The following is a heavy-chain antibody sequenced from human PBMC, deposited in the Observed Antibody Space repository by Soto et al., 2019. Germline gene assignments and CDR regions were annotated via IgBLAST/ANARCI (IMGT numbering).Heavy chain of an antibody. J-gene: IGHJ5*02. CDR3: ARHEGLLWFGELLYNNWFDP. Sequence: QLQLQESGPGLVKPSETLSLTCTVSGGSISSSSYYWGWIRQPPGKGLEWIGSIYYSGSTYYNPSLKSRVTISVDTSKNQFSLKLSSVTAADTAVYYCARHEGLLWFGELLYNNWFDPWGQGTLVTVSS. V-gene: IGHV4-39*01. CDR1: GGSISSSSYY. CDR2: IYYSGST. D-gene: IGHD3-10*01.